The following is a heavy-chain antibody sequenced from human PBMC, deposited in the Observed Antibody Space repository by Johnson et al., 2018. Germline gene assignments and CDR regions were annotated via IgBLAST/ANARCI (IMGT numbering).Heavy chain of an antibody. D-gene: IGHD3-3*01. CDR1: GFTFDDYA. Sequence: QLVESGGGLVQPGRSLRLSCAASGFTFDDYAMHWVRQAPGKGLEWVSGISWNSGSIGYADSVKGRFTISRDNAKTSLYLQMNSLRAEDTALYYCAKGGGGTIFGVVSRGGRDVWGQGTTGTVAS. J-gene: IGHJ6*02. CDR3: AKGGGGTIFGVVSRGGRDV. CDR2: ISWNSGSI. V-gene: IGHV3-9*01.